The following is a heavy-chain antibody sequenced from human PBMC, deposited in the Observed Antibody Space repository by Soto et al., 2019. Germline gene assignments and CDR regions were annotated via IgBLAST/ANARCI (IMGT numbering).Heavy chain of an antibody. CDR2: INHSGST. V-gene: IGHV4-34*01. J-gene: IGHJ4*02. CDR3: ARGRDSNYAHYFDY. D-gene: IGHD4-4*01. Sequence: QVQLQQWGAGLLKTSETLSLTCAVYGGSFSGYYWSWIRQPPGKGLEWIGEINHSGSTNYDPSLKSRVTISVDTSKNRFSLKLSSVTAADTAVYYCARGRDSNYAHYFDYWGQGTLVTVSS. CDR1: GGSFSGYY.